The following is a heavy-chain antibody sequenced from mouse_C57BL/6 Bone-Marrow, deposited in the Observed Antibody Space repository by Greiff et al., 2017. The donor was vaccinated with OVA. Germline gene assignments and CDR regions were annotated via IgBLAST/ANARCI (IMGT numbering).Heavy chain of an antibody. J-gene: IGHJ4*01. V-gene: IGHV1-55*01. Sequence: QVQLQQSGAELVKPGASVKMSCKASGYTFTSYWITWVKQRPGQGLEWIGDIYPGSGSTNYNEKFKSKATLTVDKSSSTAYMHLSSLTSEDSAVYYCARGPYDYYAMDYWGQGTSVTVSS. CDR1: GYTFTSYW. CDR2: IYPGSGST. CDR3: ARGPYDYYAMDY.